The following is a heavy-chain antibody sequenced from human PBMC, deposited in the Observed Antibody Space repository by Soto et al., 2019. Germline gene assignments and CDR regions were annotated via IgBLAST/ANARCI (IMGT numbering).Heavy chain of an antibody. CDR3: ARNMEDYYGRGSGNGHGV. J-gene: IGHJ6*02. D-gene: IGHD3-10*02. V-gene: IGHV1-2*02. CDR1: GYTFTAYH. Sequence: QVRLGQSGAEVKEPGDSGRVSCEASGYTFTAYHRHWVRQAPGQGLEWMGWINPKVGDTGYAQDFQGRVSMTSDRSISTVYMELSRLTSDDTAIYYCARNMEDYYGRGSGNGHGVWGPGTTVTVFS. CDR2: INPKVGDT.